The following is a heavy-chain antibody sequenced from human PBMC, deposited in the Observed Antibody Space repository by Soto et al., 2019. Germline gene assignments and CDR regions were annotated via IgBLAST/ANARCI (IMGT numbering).Heavy chain of an antibody. J-gene: IGHJ6*02. CDR3: ARNKKGHCSGGSCYSEDYYYGMDV. CDR1: GFTFSNAW. D-gene: IGHD2-15*01. CDR2: IKSKTDGGTT. Sequence: GGSLRLSCAASGFTFSNAWMSWVRQAPGKGLEWVGRIKSKTDGGTTDYAAPVKGRFTISRDDSKNTLYLQMNSLRAEDTAVYYCARNKKGHCSGGSCYSEDYYYGMDVWGQGTTVTVSS. V-gene: IGHV3-15*01.